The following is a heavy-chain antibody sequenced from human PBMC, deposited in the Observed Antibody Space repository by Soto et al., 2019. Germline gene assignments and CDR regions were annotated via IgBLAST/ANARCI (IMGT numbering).Heavy chain of an antibody. CDR2: ISYDGSNK. Sequence: GGSLRLSCAASGFTFSSYGMHWVSQAPGKGLEWVAVISYDGSNKYYADSVKGRFTISRDNSKNTLYLQMNSLRAEDTAVYYCAKDESYSSSPKYYFDYWGQGTLVTVSS. V-gene: IGHV3-30*18. D-gene: IGHD6-6*01. CDR1: GFTFSSYG. J-gene: IGHJ4*02. CDR3: AKDESYSSSPKYYFDY.